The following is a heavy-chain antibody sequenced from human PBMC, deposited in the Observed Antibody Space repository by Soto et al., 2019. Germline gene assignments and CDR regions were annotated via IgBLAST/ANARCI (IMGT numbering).Heavy chain of an antibody. Sequence: SVKVSCKASGGTFSSYAISWVRQAPGQGLEWMGGIIPIFGTANYAQKFQGRVTITADESTSTAYMELSSLRSEDTAVYYCATATPTYYYDSSGYPSPNYFDYWGQ. D-gene: IGHD3-22*01. CDR2: IIPIFGTA. CDR1: GGTFSSYA. J-gene: IGHJ4*01. CDR3: ATATPTYYYDSSGYPSPNYFDY. V-gene: IGHV1-69*13.